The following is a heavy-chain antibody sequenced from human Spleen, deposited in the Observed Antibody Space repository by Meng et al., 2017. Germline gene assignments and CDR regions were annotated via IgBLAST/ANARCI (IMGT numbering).Heavy chain of an antibody. D-gene: IGHD2-21*02. CDR3: ARSTVVVTAIGLDYYGMDV. CDR1: GGTFSSYA. Sequence: SVKVSCKASGGTFSSYAISWVRQAPGQGLEWMGGIIPIFGTPNYAQKFQGRVTITADKSTSIVYMELSSLRSEDTAVYYCARSTVVVTAIGLDYYGMDVWGQGTTVTVSS. V-gene: IGHV1-69*06. CDR2: IIPIFGTP. J-gene: IGHJ6*02.